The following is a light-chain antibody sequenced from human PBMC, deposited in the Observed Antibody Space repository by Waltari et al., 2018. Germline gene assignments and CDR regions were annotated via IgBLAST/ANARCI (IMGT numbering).Light chain of an antibody. V-gene: IGLV1-44*01. Sequence: QSVLTQPPSASGTPGQRVTISCSGSSSNIGSNGVNWYQQVPGTTPKLRICRNDQRPYGVPDRFSGSKSGTSSSLAISGLLPEDEAEYYCASWDDSLNGRWEFGGGTKVTVL. J-gene: IGLJ3*02. CDR1: SSNIGSNG. CDR3: ASWDDSLNGRWE. CDR2: RND.